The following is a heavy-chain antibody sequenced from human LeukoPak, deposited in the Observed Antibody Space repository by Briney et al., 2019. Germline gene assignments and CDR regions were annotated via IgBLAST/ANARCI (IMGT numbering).Heavy chain of an antibody. CDR3: ARKTFGTVYFDY. Sequence: PGGSPRLSCAASGFTFSTYEMNWVRQAPGKGLEWVSYISPSGTTIYYAESVKGRFTISRDNAKNSVYLQMNSLRVEDTAVYYCARKTFGTVYFDYWGQGILVTVSS. J-gene: IGHJ4*02. D-gene: IGHD1-1*01. V-gene: IGHV3-48*03. CDR2: ISPSGTTI. CDR1: GFTFSTYE.